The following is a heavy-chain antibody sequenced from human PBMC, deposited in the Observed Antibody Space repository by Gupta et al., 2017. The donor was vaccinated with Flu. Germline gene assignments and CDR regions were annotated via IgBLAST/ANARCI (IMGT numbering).Heavy chain of an antibody. J-gene: IGHJ4*02. D-gene: IGHD3-9*01. V-gene: IGHV3-33*01. Sequence: QVQLVESGGGVVQPGRSLRLSCAASGFTFSSDGMHWVRQAPGKGLEWVAVIWYDGSNKYYADSVKGRFTISRDNSKNTLYLQMNSLRAEDTAVYYCARVGTDYYDILTGYSRGDNYFDYWGQGTLVTVSS. CDR1: GFTFSSDG. CDR3: ARVGTDYYDILTGYSRGDNYFDY. CDR2: IWYDGSNK.